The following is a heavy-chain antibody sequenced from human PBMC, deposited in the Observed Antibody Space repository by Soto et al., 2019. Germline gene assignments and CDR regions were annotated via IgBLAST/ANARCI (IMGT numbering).Heavy chain of an antibody. CDR3: ARGWAWYYDISGYPSPHDAFDI. CDR1: GYTFTSYG. V-gene: IGHV1-18*01. CDR2: ISAYNGNT. D-gene: IGHD3-22*01. J-gene: IGHJ3*02. Sequence: ASVKVSCKASGYTFTSYGISWVRQAPGQGLEWMGWISAYNGNTNYAQKLQGRVTMTTDTSTSTAYMELRSLRSDDTAVYYCARGWAWYYDISGYPSPHDAFDIWGQGTMVTVSS.